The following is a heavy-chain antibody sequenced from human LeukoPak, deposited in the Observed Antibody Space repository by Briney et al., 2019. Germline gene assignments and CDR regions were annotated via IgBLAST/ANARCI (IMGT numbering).Heavy chain of an antibody. J-gene: IGHJ4*02. Sequence: GSLRLSFAASGFTFSTYWMSWVRQTPGKGLEWVANINQDGSEKYYVDSVKGRFTISRDNAENSLYLQMHSLRAEDTAVYYCARDKSVGATVFDFWGQGTLVTVSS. CDR3: ARDKSVGATVFDF. V-gene: IGHV3-7*01. D-gene: IGHD1-26*01. CDR2: INQDGSEK. CDR1: GFTFSTYW.